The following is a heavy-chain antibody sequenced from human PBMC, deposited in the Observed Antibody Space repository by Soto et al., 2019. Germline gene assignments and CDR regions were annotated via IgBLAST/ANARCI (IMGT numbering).Heavy chain of an antibody. Sequence: EVQLLASGGDLVRPGGSLRLSCAGSGFMFSNYPMSWVRQAPGKGPEWVAAIKAAGGDTYYADSVKGRVTISRDNFNDMLYLQMNSLTVEDTAMYHCKRDVVASSPPGADYWGQGTLVTVSS. D-gene: IGHD5-12*01. CDR2: IKAAGGDT. CDR3: KRDVVASSPPGADY. J-gene: IGHJ4*02. CDR1: GFMFSNYP. V-gene: IGHV3-23*01.